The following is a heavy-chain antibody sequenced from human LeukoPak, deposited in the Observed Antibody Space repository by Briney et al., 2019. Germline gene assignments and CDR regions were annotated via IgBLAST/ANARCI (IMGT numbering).Heavy chain of an antibody. V-gene: IGHV3-23*01. D-gene: IGHD2-2*01. CDR1: GFTFSNYA. Sequence: GGSLRLSCVASGFTFSNYAMNWVRQAPGKGPEWVSAISGSGENTYYAGSVRGRFTISRDNPRNTLYLQLNSLRAEDTAIYYCAKDLGTVPAAIIAFDIWGQGTMVTVSS. CDR2: ISGSGENT. CDR3: AKDLGTVPAAIIAFDI. J-gene: IGHJ3*02.